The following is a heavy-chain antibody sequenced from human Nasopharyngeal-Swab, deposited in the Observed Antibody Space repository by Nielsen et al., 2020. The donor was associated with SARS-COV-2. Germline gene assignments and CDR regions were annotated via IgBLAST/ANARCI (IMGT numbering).Heavy chain of an antibody. CDR3: ARDTRVDWLLSHYYGMDV. Sequence: GESLRISCAASGFTFSSYSMNWVRQAPGKGLEWVSYISSSSSTIYYADSVKGRFTISRDNAKNSLYLQMNSLRDEDTAVYYCARDTRVDWLLSHYYGMDVWSQGTTVTVSS. D-gene: IGHD3/OR15-3a*01. V-gene: IGHV3-48*02. CDR2: ISSSSSTI. CDR1: GFTFSSYS. J-gene: IGHJ6*02.